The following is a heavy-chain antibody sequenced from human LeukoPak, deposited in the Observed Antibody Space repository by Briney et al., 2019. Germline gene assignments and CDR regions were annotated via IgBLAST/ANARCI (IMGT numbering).Heavy chain of an antibody. CDR1: GFTFSSYS. V-gene: IGHV3-48*04. J-gene: IGHJ3*02. D-gene: IGHD3-10*01. Sequence: GGSLRLSCAASGFTFSSYSMNWVRQAPGKGLEWVSYISSSSSTIYYADSVKGRFTISRDNAKNSLYLQMNSLRAEDTAVYYCARGAGWGFGDAFDIWGQGTMVTVSS. CDR3: ARGAGWGFGDAFDI. CDR2: ISSSSSTI.